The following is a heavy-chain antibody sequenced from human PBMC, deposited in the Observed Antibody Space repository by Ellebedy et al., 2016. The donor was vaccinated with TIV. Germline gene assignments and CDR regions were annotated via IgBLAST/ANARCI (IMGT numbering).Heavy chain of an antibody. V-gene: IGHV3-7*04. CDR1: GFTFSSYW. CDR2: IKQDGSEK. D-gene: IGHD6-6*01. J-gene: IGHJ4*02. Sequence: GESLKISCAASGFTFSSYWMSWVRQAPGKGLEWVANIKQDGSEKYYVDSVKGRFTISRDNAKNSLYLQMNSLRAEDTAVYYCARNKLGEYSSSSGQKAFWGYWGQGTLVTVSS. CDR3: ARNKLGEYSSSSGQKAFWGY.